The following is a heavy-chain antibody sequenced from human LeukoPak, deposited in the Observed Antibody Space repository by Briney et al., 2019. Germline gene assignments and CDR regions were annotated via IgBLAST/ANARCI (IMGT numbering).Heavy chain of an antibody. V-gene: IGHV3-30*02. Sequence: PGGSLRLSCAASAFTFRSYGMHWVRQAPGKGLEWVTFIRYDGSKKYYADSVKGRFTISRDNSKNTLYLQMNSLRAEDTAVYYCARGATYYYDSSGYYFDYWGQGTLVTVSS. D-gene: IGHD3-22*01. J-gene: IGHJ4*02. CDR2: IRYDGSKK. CDR1: AFTFRSYG. CDR3: ARGATYYYDSSGYYFDY.